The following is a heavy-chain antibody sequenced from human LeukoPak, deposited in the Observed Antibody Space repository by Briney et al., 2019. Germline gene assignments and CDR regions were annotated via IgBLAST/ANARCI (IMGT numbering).Heavy chain of an antibody. Sequence: SETLSLTCTVSGGSISSSSYYWGWIRQPPGKGLEWIGSIYYSGSTYYNPSLKSRVTISVDTSKNQFSLKLSSVTAADTAVYYCARQESRIAARPGWFDPWGQGTLVTVSS. CDR2: IYYSGST. CDR3: ARQESRIAARPGWFDP. J-gene: IGHJ5*02. V-gene: IGHV4-39*01. D-gene: IGHD6-6*01. CDR1: GGSISSSSYY.